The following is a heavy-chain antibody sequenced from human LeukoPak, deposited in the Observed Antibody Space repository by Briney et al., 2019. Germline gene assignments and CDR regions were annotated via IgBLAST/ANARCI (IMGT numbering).Heavy chain of an antibody. D-gene: IGHD4-17*01. V-gene: IGHV3-74*01. Sequence: GGSLRLSCAASGFTFSGYWMHWVRQAPGKGLVWVSHINSDGSSTTYADSVKGRVTISRDNAKNTLYLQMSSLRAEDTAVYYCARDRDYVPDYWGQGTLVTVSS. J-gene: IGHJ4*02. CDR2: INSDGSST. CDR1: GFTFSGYW. CDR3: ARDRDYVPDY.